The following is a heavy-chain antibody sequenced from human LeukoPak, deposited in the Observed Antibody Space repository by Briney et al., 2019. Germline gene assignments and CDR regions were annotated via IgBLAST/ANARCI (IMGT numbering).Heavy chain of an antibody. J-gene: IGHJ4*02. CDR2: ISWNSGSI. CDR3: AKTVDIVATTPGGFDY. CDR1: GFTFSSYS. D-gene: IGHD5-12*01. Sequence: PGGSLRLSCAASGFTFSSYSMNWVRQAPGKGLEWVSGISWNSGSIGYADSVKGRFTISRDNAKNSLYLQMNSLRAEDTALYYCAKTVDIVATTPGGFDYWGQGTLVTVSS. V-gene: IGHV3-9*01.